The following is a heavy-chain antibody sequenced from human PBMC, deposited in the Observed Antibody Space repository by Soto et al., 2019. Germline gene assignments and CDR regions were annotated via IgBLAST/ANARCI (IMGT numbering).Heavy chain of an antibody. D-gene: IGHD1-26*01. J-gene: IGHJ4*02. CDR2: IHYSGRT. CDR1: NGSISGFY. V-gene: IGHV4-59*12. CDR3: VRVGVGIGNHFDS. Sequence: PSETLSLTCSVSNGSISGFYWTWIRQPPGKILEWIGYIHYSGRTDYNPSLTSRATMSVDMSKNQFSLNLKSITAADTAVYYCVRVGVGIGNHFDSWGRGTLVTVSS.